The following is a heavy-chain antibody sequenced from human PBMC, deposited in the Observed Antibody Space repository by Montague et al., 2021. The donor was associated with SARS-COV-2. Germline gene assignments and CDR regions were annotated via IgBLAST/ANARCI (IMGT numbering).Heavy chain of an antibody. V-gene: IGHV4-39*01. Sequence: SETLSLTCTVSGGSISSSSYYWGWIRQPPGKGLEWIGSIYYSGSTYYNPSLKSRVTISVDTSKNQFSLKLSSVTAADTAVYYCARHSKQWLVLGGDTIGLPPGTLLQEHLWG. CDR2: IYYSGST. D-gene: IGHD6-19*01. CDR1: GGSISSSSYY. CDR3: ARHSKQWLVLGGDTIGLPPGTLLQEHL. J-gene: IGHJ6*01.